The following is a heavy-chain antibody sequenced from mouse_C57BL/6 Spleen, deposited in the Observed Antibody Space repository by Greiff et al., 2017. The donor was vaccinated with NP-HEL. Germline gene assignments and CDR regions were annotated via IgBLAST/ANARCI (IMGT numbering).Heavy chain of an antibody. Sequence: EVKVVESGGGLVQPGGSLKLSCAASGFTFSDYGMAWVRQAPRKGPEWVAFISNLAYSIYYADTVTGRFTISRENAKSTLYLEMSSLRSEDTAMYYCARQETTVVAGWDYAMDYWGQGTSVTVSS. CDR1: GFTFSDYG. CDR2: ISNLAYSI. V-gene: IGHV5-15*01. CDR3: ARQETTVVAGWDYAMDY. D-gene: IGHD1-1*01. J-gene: IGHJ4*01.